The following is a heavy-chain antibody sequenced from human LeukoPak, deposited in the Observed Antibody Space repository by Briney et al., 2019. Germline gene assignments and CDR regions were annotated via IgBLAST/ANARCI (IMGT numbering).Heavy chain of an antibody. CDR1: GGSISSSNW. D-gene: IGHD3-10*01. CDR3: ARGLLWFGPEDAFDI. Sequence: SGTLSLTCAVSGGSISSSNWWSWVRQPPGKGLEWIGEIYHSGSTNYNPSLKSRVTISVDKSKNQFSLKLSSVTAADTAVYYCARGLLWFGPEDAFDIWGQGTMVTVSS. CDR2: IYHSGST. V-gene: IGHV4-4*02. J-gene: IGHJ3*02.